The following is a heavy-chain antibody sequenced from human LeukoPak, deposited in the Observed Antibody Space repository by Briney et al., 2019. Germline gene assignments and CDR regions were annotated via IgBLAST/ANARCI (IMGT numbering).Heavy chain of an antibody. D-gene: IGHD6-6*01. J-gene: IGHJ4*02. CDR2: IYYSGST. Sequence: SETLSLTCTVSGASISSGDHYWSWIRQTPGKGLEWIGYIYYSGSTYSNPSLKSRLTMSVDPSKNQFSLRLSYVTAADTAIYYCARDPIAVREPIDFWGQGTLVTVSS. CDR1: GASISSGDHY. CDR3: ARDPIAVREPIDF. V-gene: IGHV4-30-4*08.